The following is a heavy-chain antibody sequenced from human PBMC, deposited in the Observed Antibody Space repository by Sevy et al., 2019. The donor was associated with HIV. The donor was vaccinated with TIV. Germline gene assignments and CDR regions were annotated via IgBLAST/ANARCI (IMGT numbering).Heavy chain of an antibody. CDR3: ARDPLYHYGSGTFYRFYYGMDV. J-gene: IGHJ6*02. CDR1: GFTFNTYA. D-gene: IGHD3-10*01. CDR2: IWNDGSEK. V-gene: IGHV3-33*01. Sequence: GGSLRLSCAASGFTFNTYAMHWVRQPPGKGLEWVGVIWNDGSEKYYADSVEGRFTNSRDNSKNMLYLQMNSLRAEDTAVFFCARDPLYHYGSGTFYRFYYGMDVWGQGTTVTVSS.